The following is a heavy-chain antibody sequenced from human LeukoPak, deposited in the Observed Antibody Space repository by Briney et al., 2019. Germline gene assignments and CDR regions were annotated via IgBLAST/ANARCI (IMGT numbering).Heavy chain of an antibody. Sequence: SETLSLTCTVSGGSISSYYWSWIRQPPGKGLEWIGYIYYSGSTNYNPSLKSRVTISVDTSKNQFSLKLSSVTAADTAVYYCAGLYCSGGSCYVDYWGQGTLVTVSS. J-gene: IGHJ4*02. CDR3: AGLYCSGGSCYVDY. CDR1: GGSISSYY. CDR2: IYYSGST. D-gene: IGHD2-15*01. V-gene: IGHV4-59*08.